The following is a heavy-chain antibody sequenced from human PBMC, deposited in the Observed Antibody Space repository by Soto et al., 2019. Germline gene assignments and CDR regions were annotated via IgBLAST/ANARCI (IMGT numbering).Heavy chain of an antibody. J-gene: IGHJ4*02. V-gene: IGHV4-39*01. D-gene: IGHD3-10*01. CDR3: ASITMVRGVPY. Sequence: SETLSLTCSVTGGPISSDTSHWAWIRQPPGEGLEWIGTVYQTGSTYYNPSLRSRVSISVDTSKNQFSLTLSSVTATDTAVSYCASITMVRGVPYWGQGTLVTVSS. CDR2: VYQTGST. CDR1: GGPISSDTSH.